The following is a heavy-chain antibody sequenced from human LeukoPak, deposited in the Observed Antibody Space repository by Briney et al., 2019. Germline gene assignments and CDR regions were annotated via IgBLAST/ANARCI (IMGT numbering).Heavy chain of an antibody. V-gene: IGHV3-30*01. CDR1: GFTFSSYA. CDR2: ISYDGSNK. J-gene: IGHJ4*02. D-gene: IGHD1-7*01. CDR3: ARGTGTTYY. Sequence: GRSLRLSCAASGFTFSSYAMHWVRQAPGKGLEWVAVISYDGSNKYYADSVKGRFTISRDNSKNTLYLQMNSLRAEDTVVYYCARGTGTTYYWGQGTLVTVSS.